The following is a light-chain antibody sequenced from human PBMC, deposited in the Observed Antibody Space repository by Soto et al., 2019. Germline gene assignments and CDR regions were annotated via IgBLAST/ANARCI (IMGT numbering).Light chain of an antibody. CDR3: QHYYSYSWT. CDR1: QTISSW. V-gene: IGKV1-5*03. CDR2: KAS. J-gene: IGKJ1*01. Sequence: DIQMTQSPSTLSGSVGDRVTITCRASQTISSWLAWYQQKPGKAPKLLIYKASTLKSGVPSRFSGRGSGPEFTLTISSLQPDDCATYYCQHYYSYSWTVGQGTKVEIK.